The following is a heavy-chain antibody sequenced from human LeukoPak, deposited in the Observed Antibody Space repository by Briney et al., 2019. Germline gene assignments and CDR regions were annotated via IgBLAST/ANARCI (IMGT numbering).Heavy chain of an antibody. Sequence: SETLSLTCTVSGGSVSSGSYYWSWIRQPPGKGLEWIGYIYYSGSTNYNPTLKSRVTISVDTSKNQFSLKLSSVTAANTAVYYCARDLRAAGWDAFDIWGQGTMDTVSS. CDR2: IYYSGST. V-gene: IGHV4-61*01. D-gene: IGHD6-13*01. CDR1: GGSVSSGSYY. CDR3: ARDLRAAGWDAFDI. J-gene: IGHJ3*02.